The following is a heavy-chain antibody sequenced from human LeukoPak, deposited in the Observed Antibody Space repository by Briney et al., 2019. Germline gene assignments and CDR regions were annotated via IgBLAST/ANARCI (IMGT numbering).Heavy chain of an antibody. D-gene: IGHD3-9*01. CDR1: GFSLSRYW. CDR2: IKTDGSQK. CDR3: ARALTASSGGSDY. Sequence: GGALRLSCEASGFSLSRYWMSWGRQAPVRGLEWVATIKTDGSQKYYVDSVKGRFTISRDNANNSLYLQMNSLRAEDTALYHCARALTASSGGSDYWGQGTLVTVSS. J-gene: IGHJ4*02. V-gene: IGHV3-7*03.